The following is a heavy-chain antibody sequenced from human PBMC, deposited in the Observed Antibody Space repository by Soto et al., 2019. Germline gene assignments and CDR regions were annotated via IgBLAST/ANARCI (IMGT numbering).Heavy chain of an antibody. CDR3: TARGGDSLQDI. CDR1: GFNFSDSA. D-gene: IGHD4-17*01. CDR2: IRGRSKKFAT. V-gene: IGHV3-73*01. J-gene: IGHJ4*02. Sequence: EVQLVESGGGLVQPGGSLKVSCAGLGFNFSDSALHWVRQPSGKGLEWIGRIRGRSKKFATSYATSVRGRFSLSRDVSRNTAYLQMNSLRDDNTGVYFCTARGGDSLQDIWGQGTLVTVSS.